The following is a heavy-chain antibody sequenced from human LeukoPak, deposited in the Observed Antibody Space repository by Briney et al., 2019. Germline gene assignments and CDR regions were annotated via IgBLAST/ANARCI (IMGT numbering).Heavy chain of an antibody. CDR3: ARDLFSVTMVRGEDDIDY. CDR1: GFTFSSYS. V-gene: IGHV3-21*01. J-gene: IGHJ4*02. Sequence: GGSLRLSCAASGFTFSSYSMNWVRQAPGKGLEWVSSISSSSSYIYYAGSVKGRFTISRDNAKNSLYLQMNSLRAEDTAVYDCARDLFSVTMVRGEDDIDYWGQGTLVTVSS. D-gene: IGHD3-10*01. CDR2: ISSSSSYI.